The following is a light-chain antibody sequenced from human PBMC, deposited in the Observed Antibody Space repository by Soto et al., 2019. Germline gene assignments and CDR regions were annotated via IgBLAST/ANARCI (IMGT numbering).Light chain of an antibody. Sequence: VLTQSPGTLSLSPGDRATLSCRASQSVSSSYLAWYQQKPGQAPRLLIYAASSRATGIPDRFSGSGSGTDFTLTIRRLEPEDFAVYYCQQYGSSLTCGGGTKVDIK. CDR3: QQYGSSLT. CDR1: QSVSSSY. J-gene: IGKJ4*01. CDR2: AAS. V-gene: IGKV3-20*01.